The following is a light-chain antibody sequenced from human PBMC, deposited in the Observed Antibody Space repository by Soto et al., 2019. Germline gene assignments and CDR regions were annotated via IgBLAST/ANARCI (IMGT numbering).Light chain of an antibody. Sequence: QSVLTQPASVSGSPGQSIAISCTGTSSDVGGYNYVSWYQQHPGKAPKLMIYDVSNRPSGVSNRCSGSKSGNTASLTISGLQAEDEADYYCSSYTSSSPHVSGTGTKVPV. J-gene: IGLJ1*01. CDR1: SSDVGGYNY. V-gene: IGLV2-14*03. CDR2: DVS. CDR3: SSYTSSSPHV.